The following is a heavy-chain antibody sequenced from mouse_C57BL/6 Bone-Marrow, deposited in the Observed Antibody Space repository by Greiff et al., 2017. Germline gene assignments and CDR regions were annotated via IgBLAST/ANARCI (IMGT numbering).Heavy chain of an antibody. CDR1: GFTFSSHG. CDR3: TRDGGGCLGVYSCIDY. J-gene: IGHJ4*01. Sequence: EVKLVESGGGLVKPGGSLKLSCAASGFTFSSHGMSWVRQTPDKRLEWVATISSGGSYTYYPDSVKGRFTISRDNAKNTLYLQMSSLKAEDTAMYYCTRDGGGCLGVYSCIDYWGQGTLVTVSS. V-gene: IGHV5-6*03. D-gene: IGHD2-3*01. CDR2: ISSGGSYT.